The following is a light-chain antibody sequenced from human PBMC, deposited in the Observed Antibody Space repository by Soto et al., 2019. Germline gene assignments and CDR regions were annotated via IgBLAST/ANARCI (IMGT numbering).Light chain of an antibody. CDR3: QQYFDVPFT. Sequence: EIVMTQSPATLSVSPGERATLSCRASQSVSSDLAWYHQKPGQAPRLLIYGASTRATGIPARFSGSGSGTEFTLTISSLEAEDVAFYWCQQYFDVPFTFGGGTKVDI. CDR1: QSVSSD. J-gene: IGKJ4*01. V-gene: IGKV3-15*01. CDR2: GAS.